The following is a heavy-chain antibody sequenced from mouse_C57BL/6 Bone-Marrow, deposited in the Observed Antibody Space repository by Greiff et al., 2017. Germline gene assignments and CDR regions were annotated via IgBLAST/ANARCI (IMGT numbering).Heavy chain of an antibody. Sequence: VQLQQSGAELVRPGASVKLSCTASGFNIKDDYMHWVKQRPEQGLEWIGWIDPENGDTEYASKFQGKATITADTSSNTAYLQLSSLTSEDTAVYYCTKRWLDWFADWGQGTLVTVSA. D-gene: IGHD1-1*02. J-gene: IGHJ3*01. CDR2: IDPENGDT. V-gene: IGHV14-4*01. CDR3: TKRWLDWFAD. CDR1: GFNIKDDY.